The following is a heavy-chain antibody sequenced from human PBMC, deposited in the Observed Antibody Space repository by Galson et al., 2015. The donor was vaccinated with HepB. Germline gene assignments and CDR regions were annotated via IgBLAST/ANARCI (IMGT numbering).Heavy chain of an antibody. CDR2: INPNSGGT. J-gene: IGHJ4*02. Sequence: SVKVSCKASGYTFTGYYMHWVRQAPGQGLEWMGRINPNSGGTNYAQKFQGRVTMTRDTSISTAYMGLSRLRSDDTVVYYCARAISWNRERYYFDYWGQGTLFTVSS. D-gene: IGHD6-13*01. CDR1: GYTFTGYY. CDR3: ARAISWNRERYYFDY. V-gene: IGHV1-2*05.